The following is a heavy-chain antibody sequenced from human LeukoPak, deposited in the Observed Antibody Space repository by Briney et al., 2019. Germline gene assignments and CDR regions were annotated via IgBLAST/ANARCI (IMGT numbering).Heavy chain of an antibody. CDR1: GGTFSSYA. D-gene: IGHD3-9*01. V-gene: IGHV1-69*13. J-gene: IGHJ6*02. CDR2: IIPIFGTA. Sequence: SVKVSCKASGGTFSSYAISWVRQAPGQGLEWMGGIIPIFGTANYAQKLQGRVTITADESTSTAYMELSSLRSEDTAVYYCACVRYFDWLLPLYGMDVWGQGTTVTVSS. CDR3: ACVRYFDWLLPLYGMDV.